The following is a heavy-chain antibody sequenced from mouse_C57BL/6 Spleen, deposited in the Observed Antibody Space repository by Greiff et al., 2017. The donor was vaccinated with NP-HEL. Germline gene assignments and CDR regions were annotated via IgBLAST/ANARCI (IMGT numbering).Heavy chain of an antibody. V-gene: IGHV3-6*01. J-gene: IGHJ3*01. CDR1: GYSITSGYY. D-gene: IGHD2-4*01. CDR2: ISYDGSN. Sequence: VQLQQSGPGLVKPSQSLSLTCSVTGYSITSGYYWNWIRQFPGNKLEWMGYISYDGSNNYNPSLKNRISITRDTSKNQFFLKLNSVTTEDTATYYCARAIDYDAWFAYWGQGTLVTVSA. CDR3: ARAIDYDAWFAY.